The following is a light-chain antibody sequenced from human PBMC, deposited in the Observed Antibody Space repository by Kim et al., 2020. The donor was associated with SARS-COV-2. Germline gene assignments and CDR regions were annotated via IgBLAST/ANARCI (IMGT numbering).Light chain of an antibody. V-gene: IGLV7-43*01. J-gene: IGLJ3*02. CDR1: TGAVTSGYY. CDR2: NTN. Sequence: QAVVTQEPSLTVSPGGTVTLTCASSTGAVTSGYYPNWFQQKPGQAPRTLIYNTNNKHSWTPARFSGSLLGGKAALTLSGVQPEDEAEYYCLLYYSGNWEFGGGTQLTVL. CDR3: LLYYSGNWE.